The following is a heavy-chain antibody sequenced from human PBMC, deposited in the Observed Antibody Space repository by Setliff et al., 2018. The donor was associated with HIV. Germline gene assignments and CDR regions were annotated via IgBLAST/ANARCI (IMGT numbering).Heavy chain of an antibody. CDR3: ARGKGGLVGPAEFDY. V-gene: IGHV4-34*01. J-gene: IGHJ4*02. D-gene: IGHD1-26*01. CDR2: INHTGNT. CDR1: GGSFSGYH. Sequence: SETLSLTCAVYGGSFSGYHWNWIRQFPGKGLEWIGEINHTGNTQYNPSLKGRVTMSEETSKNQFSLKLKSVTAADTAIYFCARGKGGLVGPAEFDYWGPGTLVTVS.